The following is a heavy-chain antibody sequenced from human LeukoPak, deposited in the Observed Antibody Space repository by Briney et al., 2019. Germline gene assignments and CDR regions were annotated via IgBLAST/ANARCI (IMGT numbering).Heavy chain of an antibody. Sequence: PGRSLRLSCAAPGFTFSSYGMHWVRQAPGKGLEWVAVIWYDGSNKYYADSVKGRFTISRDNSKNTLYLQMNSLRAEDTAVYYCAKGPYADYYDSSGDDAFDIWGQGTMVTVSS. CDR2: IWYDGSNK. J-gene: IGHJ3*02. CDR3: AKGPYADYYDSSGDDAFDI. D-gene: IGHD3-22*01. V-gene: IGHV3-33*06. CDR1: GFTFSSYG.